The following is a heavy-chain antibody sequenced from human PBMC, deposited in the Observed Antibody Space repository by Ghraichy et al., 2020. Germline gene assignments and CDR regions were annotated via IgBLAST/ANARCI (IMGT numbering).Heavy chain of an antibody. CDR3: ARGRRDFPTGQLFYFDY. V-gene: IGHV4-34*01. D-gene: IGHD3/OR15-3a*01. CDR1: GGTFSGYY. J-gene: IGHJ4*02. Sequence: SETLSLTCAVYGGTFSGYYWSWIRQPPGKGLEWIGQIDHTGRANYNPSLKSPVTISVDTSKNQVSLKLTSMTATDTAVYYCARGRRDFPTGQLFYFDYWGQGNLVTVSS. CDR2: IDHTGRA.